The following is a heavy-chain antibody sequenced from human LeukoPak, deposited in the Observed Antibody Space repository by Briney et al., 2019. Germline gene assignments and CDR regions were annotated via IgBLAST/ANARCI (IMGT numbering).Heavy chain of an antibody. CDR3: ARGYSSSWYY. J-gene: IGHJ4*02. V-gene: IGHV4-30-2*01. Sequence: SETLSLTCTVSGGSISSGGYYWSWIRQPPGKGLEWIGYIYHSGSTYYNPSLKSRVTISVDTSKNQFSLKLSSVTAADTAVYYCARGYSSSWYYWGQGTLVTVSS. D-gene: IGHD6-13*01. CDR2: IYHSGST. CDR1: GGSISSGGYY.